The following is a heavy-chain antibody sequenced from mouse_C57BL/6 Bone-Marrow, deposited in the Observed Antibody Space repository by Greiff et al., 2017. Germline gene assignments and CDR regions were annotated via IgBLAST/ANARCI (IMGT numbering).Heavy chain of an antibody. V-gene: IGHV1-64*01. Sequence: QVQLQQPGAELVKPGASVKLSCKASGYTFTSYWMHWVKQRPGQGLEWIGMIHPNRGSTNYNEKFKSKATLTVDKSSSTAYMQLSSLKSEDAAVYYCARDYSNFAYWGQGTLVTVSA. CDR1: GYTFTSYW. CDR2: IHPNRGST. CDR3: ARDYSNFAY. D-gene: IGHD2-5*01. J-gene: IGHJ3*01.